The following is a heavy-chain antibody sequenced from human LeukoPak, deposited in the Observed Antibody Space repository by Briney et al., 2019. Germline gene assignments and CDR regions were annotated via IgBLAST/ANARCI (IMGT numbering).Heavy chain of an antibody. CDR2: FDPEDGET. CDR3: ATPGSSWSFPFDY. Sequence: GASVKVSCKVSGYTLTELSMHWVRQAPGKGLEWMGGFDPEDGETIYAQRSQGRVTMTEDTSTDTAYMELSSLRSEDTAVYYCATPGSSWSFPFDYWGQGTLVTVSS. CDR1: GYTLTELS. J-gene: IGHJ4*02. D-gene: IGHD6-13*01. V-gene: IGHV1-24*01.